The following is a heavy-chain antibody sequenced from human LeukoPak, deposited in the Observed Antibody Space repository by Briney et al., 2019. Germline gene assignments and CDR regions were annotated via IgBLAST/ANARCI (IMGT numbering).Heavy chain of an antibody. CDR1: GFTFSKYW. J-gene: IGHJ4*02. D-gene: IGHD6-19*01. V-gene: IGHV3-74*01. CDR3: ATKQWLAPPPDS. CDR2: INTDGTVT. Sequence: GGSLRLSCAASGFTFSKYWMLWVRQAPGKGLESVSRINTDGTVTTYADSVKGRFTVSRDNADNTMFLRMNSVRAEDTAVYYCATKQWLAPPPDSWGQGTPVTVSS.